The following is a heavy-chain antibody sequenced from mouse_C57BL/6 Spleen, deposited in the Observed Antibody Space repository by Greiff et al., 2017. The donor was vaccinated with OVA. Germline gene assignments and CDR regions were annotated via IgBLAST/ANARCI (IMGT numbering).Heavy chain of an antibody. D-gene: IGHD2-1*01. CDR2: IDTANGNT. V-gene: IGHV14-3*01. J-gene: IGHJ4*01. Sequence: VQLKQSVAELVRPGASVKLSCTASGFNIKNTYMHWVKQRPEQGLEWIGRIDTANGNTKYAPKFQGKATITAGTSSNTAYLQLSSLTSKDTAIYYCARDGNYPYYAMDYWGQGTSVTVSS. CDR1: GFNIKNTY. CDR3: ARDGNYPYYAMDY.